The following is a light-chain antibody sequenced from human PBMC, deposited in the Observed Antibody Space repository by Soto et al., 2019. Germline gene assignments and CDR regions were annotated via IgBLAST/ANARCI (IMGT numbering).Light chain of an antibody. CDR3: QHRSNWPLYT. Sequence: EIVLTQSPATLSLSPGERATLSCRASQSVNNYSAWYQQKPGQPPRLLIYDASNRATGIPARFSGSGSGTDFTLTISSLEPEDFAVYYCQHRSNWPLYTFGQGTKLEI. V-gene: IGKV3-11*01. CDR1: QSVNNY. J-gene: IGKJ2*01. CDR2: DAS.